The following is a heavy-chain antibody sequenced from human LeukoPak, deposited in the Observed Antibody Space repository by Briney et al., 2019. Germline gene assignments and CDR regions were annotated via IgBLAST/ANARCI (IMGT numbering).Heavy chain of an antibody. CDR3: AKRQRGRIAAAGSDY. CDR1: GLTFSSYA. CDR2: ISGSGGST. Sequence: GGSLRLSCAASGLTFSSYAMSWVRQAPGKGLEWVSAISGSGGSTYYADSVKGRFTISRDNSKNTLYLQMNSLRAEDTAVYYCAKRQRGRIAAAGSDYWGQGTLVTVSS. J-gene: IGHJ4*02. V-gene: IGHV3-23*01. D-gene: IGHD6-13*01.